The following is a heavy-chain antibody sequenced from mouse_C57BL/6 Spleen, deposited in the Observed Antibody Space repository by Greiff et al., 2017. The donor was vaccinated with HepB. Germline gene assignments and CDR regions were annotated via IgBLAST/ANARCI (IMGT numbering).Heavy chain of an antibody. V-gene: IGHV1-18*01. CDR1: GYTFTDYN. D-gene: IGHD4-1*01. J-gene: IGHJ3*01. CDR2: INPNNGGT. CDR3: ARSELGSWFAY. Sequence: EVQLQQSGPELVKPGASVKIPCKASGYTFTDYNMDWVKQSHGKSLEWIGDINPNNGGTIYNQKFKGKATLTVDKSSSTAYMELRSLTSEDTAVYYGARSELGSWFAYWGQGTLVTVSA.